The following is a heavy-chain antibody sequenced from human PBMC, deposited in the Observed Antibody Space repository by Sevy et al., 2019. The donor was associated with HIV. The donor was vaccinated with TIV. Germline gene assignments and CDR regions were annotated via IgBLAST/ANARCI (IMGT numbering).Heavy chain of an antibody. Sequence: SETLSLTCTVSGGSISSYYWSWIRQPPGKGLEWTGYIYYSGSTNYNPSLKSRVTISVDTSKNQFSLKLSSVTAADTAVYYCARGVYSSSWVISYYFDYWGQGTLVTVSS. J-gene: IGHJ4*02. CDR2: IYYSGST. D-gene: IGHD6-13*01. CDR1: GGSISSYY. CDR3: ARGVYSSSWVISYYFDY. V-gene: IGHV4-59*01.